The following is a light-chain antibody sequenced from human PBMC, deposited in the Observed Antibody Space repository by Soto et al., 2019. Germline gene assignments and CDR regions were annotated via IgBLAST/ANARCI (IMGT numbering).Light chain of an antibody. CDR2: DAS. CDR3: QQRTDFA. CDR1: QSLDIY. V-gene: IGKV3-11*01. Sequence: ERVLTQSPDTLSLSPGETATLSCRASQSLDIYLAWYQQKPGQAPRLLVYDASNRAIGIPPRFSGSGSGTDFTLTISGLEPEDFAVYYCQQRTDFAFGGGTNVELK. J-gene: IGKJ4*01.